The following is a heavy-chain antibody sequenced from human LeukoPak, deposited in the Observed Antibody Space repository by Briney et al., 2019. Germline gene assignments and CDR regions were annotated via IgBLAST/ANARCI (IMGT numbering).Heavy chain of an antibody. V-gene: IGHV3-23*01. CDR3: ARDLSRWHWKAWFDP. J-gene: IGHJ5*02. D-gene: IGHD1-1*01. CDR2: ISGSGGST. CDR1: GFTFSSYG. Sequence: GGSLRLSCAASGFTFSSYGMSWVRQAPGKGLEWVSAISGSGGSTYYADSVKGRFTISRDNSKNTLYLQMNSLRAEDTAVYHCARDLSRWHWKAWFDPWGQGTLVTVSS.